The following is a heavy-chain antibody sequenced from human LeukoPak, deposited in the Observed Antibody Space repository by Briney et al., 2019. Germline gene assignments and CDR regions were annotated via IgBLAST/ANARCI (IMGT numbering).Heavy chain of an antibody. Sequence: ASVKVSCKASGYTFTSYGISWVRQAPGQGLEWMGWISAYNGNTNYAQKLQGRVTMTTDTSTSTAYMEVRSLRSDDTAVYYCARVTVRGSSWEFYYYYGMDVWGQGTTVTVSS. CDR1: GYTFTSYG. CDR3: ARVTVRGSSWEFYYYYGMDV. CDR2: ISAYNGNT. D-gene: IGHD3-10*01. J-gene: IGHJ6*02. V-gene: IGHV1-18*01.